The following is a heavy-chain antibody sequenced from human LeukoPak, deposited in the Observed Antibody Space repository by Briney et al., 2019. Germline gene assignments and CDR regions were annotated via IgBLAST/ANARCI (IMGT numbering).Heavy chain of an antibody. J-gene: IGHJ6*03. CDR2: IIPIFGTA. Sequence: SVTLSFKASGGTFSSYAISWVRQAHGQGLGWMGGIIPIFGTANDAQKFQGRITITTDESTSTAYMELSSLRSEDTAVYYCASSLSGALLWNAVYYMDVWGKGTTVTVSS. CDR1: GGTFSSYA. V-gene: IGHV1-69*05. D-gene: IGHD1-1*01. CDR3: ASSLSGALLWNAVYYMDV.